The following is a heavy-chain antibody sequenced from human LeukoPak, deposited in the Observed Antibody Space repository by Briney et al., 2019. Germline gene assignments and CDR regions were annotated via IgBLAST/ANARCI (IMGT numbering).Heavy chain of an antibody. Sequence: GGSLRLSCAASGFTFSSYSMNWVRQAPGKGLEWVSSISSSSSYIYYADSVKGRFTISRDNSKNTLYLQMNSLRGEDTAVYYCAKRDYYDSSGYSPLFDYWGQGTLVTVSS. CDR2: ISSSSSYI. CDR1: GFTFSSYS. CDR3: AKRDYYDSSGYSPLFDY. V-gene: IGHV3-21*04. J-gene: IGHJ4*02. D-gene: IGHD3-22*01.